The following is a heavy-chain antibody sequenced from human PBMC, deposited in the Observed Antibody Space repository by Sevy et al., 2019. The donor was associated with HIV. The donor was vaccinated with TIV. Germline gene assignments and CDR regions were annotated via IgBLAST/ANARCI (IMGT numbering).Heavy chain of an antibody. V-gene: IGHV3-74*01. Sequence: GGSLRLSCAASGFTFSSYWMHWVRQAPGKGLVWVSRINSDGSSTSYADSVKGRFTISRDNAKNTLYLQMNSLRAEDTAVYYCARDAESIGELLYNFDYWGQGTLVTVS. D-gene: IGHD3-10*01. CDR2: INSDGSST. J-gene: IGHJ4*02. CDR1: GFTFSSYW. CDR3: ARDAESIGELLYNFDY.